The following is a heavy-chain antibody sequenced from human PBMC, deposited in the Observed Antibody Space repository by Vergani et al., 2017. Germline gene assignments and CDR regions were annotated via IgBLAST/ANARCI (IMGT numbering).Heavy chain of an antibody. CDR1: GGSISSGGYY. J-gene: IGHJ6*03. CDR2: IYYSGST. D-gene: IGHD6-13*01. V-gene: IGHV4-31*03. Sequence: QVQLQESGPGLVKPSQTLSLTCTVSGGSISSGGYYWSWIRQHPGKGLEWIGYIYYSGSTSYNTSLKSRVTISVDTSKNQCTLKLSAVTAADTAVYYCAIVRGKSSWYSYGSQGYYMDLWGKGTPVTVSS. CDR3: AIVRGKSSWYSYGSQGYYMDL.